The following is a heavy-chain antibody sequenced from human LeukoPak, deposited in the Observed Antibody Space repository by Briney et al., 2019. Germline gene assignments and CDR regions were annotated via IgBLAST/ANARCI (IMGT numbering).Heavy chain of an antibody. CDR2: IYSGGST. J-gene: IGHJ4*02. Sequence: GGSLRLSCAASGFTVSSNYMSWVRQAPGKGLEWVSVIYSGGSTYYADSVKGRFTISRDNPKNTVYLQMNSLRAEDTAVYYCARGSSGYYYSLLGYWGQGTLVTVSS. V-gene: IGHV3-53*01. CDR1: GFTVSSNY. D-gene: IGHD3-22*01. CDR3: ARGSSGYYYSLLGY.